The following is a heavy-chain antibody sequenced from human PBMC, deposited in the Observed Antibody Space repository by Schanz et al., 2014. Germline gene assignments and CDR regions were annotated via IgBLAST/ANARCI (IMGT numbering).Heavy chain of an antibody. CDR3: VREENYPSFLGYYYYMDV. J-gene: IGHJ6*03. CDR1: GFAFNNYA. CDR2: ISHDGNNK. D-gene: IGHD3-10*01. Sequence: QVQLAESGGGVVQPGRSLRLSCAASGFAFNNYAMHWVRQAPGKGLEWAALISHDGNNKHYVDSVEGRFTISRDNSKSMLFLEMSSLRVEDTAVYYCVREENYPSFLGYYYYMDVWGKGTSXTVSS. V-gene: IGHV3-30*19.